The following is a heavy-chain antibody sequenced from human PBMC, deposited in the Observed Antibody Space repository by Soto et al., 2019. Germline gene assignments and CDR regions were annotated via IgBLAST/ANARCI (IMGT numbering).Heavy chain of an antibody. V-gene: IGHV4-30-4*01. Sequence: VSLTCTVSGGSIRSGDYYWSWIRQPPGKGLEWIGYIYYTGSTYYNPSLKSRVSISVDTSKNQLSLKLSSVTAADTAVYYCARVPHYYDSSGHFRDCWGQGSLVTVSS. CDR3: ARVPHYYDSSGHFRDC. D-gene: IGHD3-22*01. CDR2: IYYTGST. CDR1: GGSIRSGDYY. J-gene: IGHJ4*02.